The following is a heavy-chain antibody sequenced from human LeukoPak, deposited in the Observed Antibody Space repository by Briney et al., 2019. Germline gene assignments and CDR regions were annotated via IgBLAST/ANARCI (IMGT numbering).Heavy chain of an antibody. J-gene: IGHJ4*02. CDR2: ISYDGSNK. V-gene: IGHV3-30*03. CDR3: ARDSSSWLTYFDY. CDR1: GFTFSSYG. Sequence: PGGSLRLSCEASGFTFSSYGMHWVRQAPGKGLEWVAVISYDGSNKYYADSVKGRFTISRDNSKNTLYLQMNSLRAEDTAVYYCARDSSSWLTYFDYWGQGTLVTVSS. D-gene: IGHD6-13*01.